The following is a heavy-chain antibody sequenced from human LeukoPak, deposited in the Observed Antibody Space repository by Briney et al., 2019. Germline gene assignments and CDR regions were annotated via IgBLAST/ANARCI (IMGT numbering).Heavy chain of an antibody. CDR1: GFTVSSNY. Sequence: GGSLRLSCAASGFTVSSNYMSWVRQAPGKGLEWVSVIYSGGSTYYADSVKGRFTFSRDNSKNTLYLQMNSLRAEDTAVYYCARAGLYDPDAFDIWGQGTMVTVSS. CDR3: ARAGLYDPDAFDI. CDR2: IYSGGST. J-gene: IGHJ3*02. V-gene: IGHV3-66*01. D-gene: IGHD3-16*01.